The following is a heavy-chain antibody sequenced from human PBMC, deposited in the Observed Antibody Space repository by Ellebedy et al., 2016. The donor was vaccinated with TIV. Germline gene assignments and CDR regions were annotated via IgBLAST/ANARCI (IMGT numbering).Heavy chain of an antibody. V-gene: IGHV3-43*01. Sequence: PSEPLSLTCAASGFAFDRFSMHWVRQVPGRGLEWVPLIGRDGRATFYADSVKGRFTISRDNSRNSLDLEMHSLRTEDPALYYCAKETGGTKWVTLDAWGQGTTVTVAS. CDR1: GFAFDRFS. CDR3: AKETGGTKWVTLDA. D-gene: IGHD2-8*02. CDR2: IGRDGRAT. J-gene: IGHJ3*01.